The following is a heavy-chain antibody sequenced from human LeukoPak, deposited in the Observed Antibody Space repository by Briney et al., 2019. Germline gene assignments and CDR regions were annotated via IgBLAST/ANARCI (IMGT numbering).Heavy chain of an antibody. CDR3: ARAGGETKVPFDY. J-gene: IGHJ4*02. V-gene: IGHV3-7*01. CDR2: INQDGSGK. Sequence: INQDGSGKYYVDSVKGRFTISRDNAKTSLYLQMNSLRAEDTAVYYCARAGGETKVPFDYWGQGTLVTVSS. D-gene: IGHD3-10*01.